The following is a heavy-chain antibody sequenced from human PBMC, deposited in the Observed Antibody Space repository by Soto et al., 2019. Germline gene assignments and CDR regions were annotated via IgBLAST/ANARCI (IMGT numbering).Heavy chain of an antibody. J-gene: IGHJ4*02. CDR2: INAGNGNT. CDR3: AREGLNY. Sequence: QVQLVQSGAEVKKPGASVKVSCKASGYTFTSYAMHWVRQAPGQRLEWMGWINAGNGNTKYSQKFQGRVTITTDTPASTAYMELSRMRSEDAAVYYCAREGLNYWGQGTLVTVSS. V-gene: IGHV1-3*01. CDR1: GYTFTSYA.